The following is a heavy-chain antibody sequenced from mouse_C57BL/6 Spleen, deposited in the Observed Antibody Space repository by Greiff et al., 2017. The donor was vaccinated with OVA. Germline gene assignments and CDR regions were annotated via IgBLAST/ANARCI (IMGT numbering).Heavy chain of an antibody. CDR2: ISYDGSN. D-gene: IGHD2-1*01. J-gene: IGHJ3*01. CDR3: ARGGNYPAWFAY. V-gene: IGHV3-6*01. CDR1: GYSITSGYY. Sequence: EVQLQESGPGLVKPSQSLSLTCSVTGYSITSGYYWNWIRQFPGNKLEWMGYISYDGSNNYNPSLKNRISITRDTSKNQFFLKLNSVTTEDTATDDGARGGNYPAWFAYWGQGTLVTVSA.